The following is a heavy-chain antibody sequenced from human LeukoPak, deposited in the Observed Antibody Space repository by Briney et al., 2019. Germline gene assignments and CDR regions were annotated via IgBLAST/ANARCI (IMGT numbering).Heavy chain of an antibody. CDR3: AKDNDYGDH. J-gene: IGHJ4*02. CDR2: ISWNSGTI. V-gene: IGHV3-9*01. Sequence: GGSLRLSCAASGFTFDDYAMHWVRQPPGKGLEWISGISWNSGTIGYADSVKGRFTISRDNAKNSLYLQMNSLRAEDTALYYCAKDNDYGDHWGQGTLVTVSS. CDR1: GFTFDDYA.